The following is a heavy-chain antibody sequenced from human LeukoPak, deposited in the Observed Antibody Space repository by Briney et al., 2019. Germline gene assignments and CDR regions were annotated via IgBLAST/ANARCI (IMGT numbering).Heavy chain of an antibody. CDR1: GGTFSSYA. Sequence: GASVKVSCKASGGTFSSYAISWVRQAPGQGLEWMGGIIPIFGTANYAQKFQGRVTITADESTSTAYMELSSLRSEDTAVYYCARDRTYCGGDCYEPSYSYYGMDVWGKGTTVTVSS. J-gene: IGHJ6*04. CDR3: ARDRTYCGGDCYEPSYSYYGMDV. D-gene: IGHD2-21*02. V-gene: IGHV1-69*13. CDR2: IIPIFGTA.